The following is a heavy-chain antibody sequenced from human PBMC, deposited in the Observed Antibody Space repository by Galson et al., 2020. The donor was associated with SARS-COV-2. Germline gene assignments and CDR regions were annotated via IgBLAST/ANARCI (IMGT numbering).Heavy chain of an antibody. D-gene: IGHD3-22*01. Sequence: GESLKISCAASGFTFSSYGMHWVRQAPGKGLEWVAVIWYDGSNKYYADSVKGRFTISRDNSKNTLYLQMNSLRAEDTAVYYCARDHGFDSSGSIPALHWGQGTLVTVSS. J-gene: IGHJ4*02. CDR3: ARDHGFDSSGSIPALH. CDR2: IWYDGSNK. V-gene: IGHV3-33*01. CDR1: GFTFSSYG.